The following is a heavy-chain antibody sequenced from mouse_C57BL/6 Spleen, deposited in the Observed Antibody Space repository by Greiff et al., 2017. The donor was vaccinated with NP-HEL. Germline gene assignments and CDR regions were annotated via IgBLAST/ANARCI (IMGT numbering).Heavy chain of an antibody. CDR3: ARHEANYYGSSYEWYFDV. V-gene: IGHV1-62-2*01. Sequence: QVQLQQSGAELVKPGASVKLSCKASGYTFTEYTIHWVKQRSGQGLEWIGWFYPGSGSIKYNEKFKDKATLTADKSSSTVYMELSRLTSEDSAVYFCARHEANYYGSSYEWYFDVWGTGTTVTVSS. CDR2: FYPGSGSI. D-gene: IGHD1-1*01. CDR1: GYTFTEYT. J-gene: IGHJ1*03.